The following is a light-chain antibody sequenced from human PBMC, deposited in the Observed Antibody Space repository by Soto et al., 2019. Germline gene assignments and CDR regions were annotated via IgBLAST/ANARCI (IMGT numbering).Light chain of an antibody. CDR1: QSVRSN. Sequence: EIVMTQSPATLSVSPGERATLSCRASQSVRSNLAWYQQKPGQAPRLLIYGASTRATGIPARFSGSGSGTEFTLTISSLQSEDFAVYYCQHYVRSLPITFGPGTKVDIK. CDR2: GAS. CDR3: QHYVRSLPIT. J-gene: IGKJ3*01. V-gene: IGKV3-15*01.